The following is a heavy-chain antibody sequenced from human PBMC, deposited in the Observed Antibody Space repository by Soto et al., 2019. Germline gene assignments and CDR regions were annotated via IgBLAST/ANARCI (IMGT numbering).Heavy chain of an antibody. V-gene: IGHV3-64*01. J-gene: IGHJ6*03. CDR3: ARRGYGSRWPNVYMDV. CDR1: GFTFSNYE. D-gene: IGHD6-13*01. CDR2: ISNNGAHT. Sequence: EAQLVESGVGLVQPGGSLRLSCAASGFTFSNYEMHWVRQAPGKGLEYVSGISNNGAHTDYAKSVKGRFTISRDNSDNTVYLQMGSLRAEDMALYYCARRGYGSRWPNVYMDVWGKGTTVTVSS.